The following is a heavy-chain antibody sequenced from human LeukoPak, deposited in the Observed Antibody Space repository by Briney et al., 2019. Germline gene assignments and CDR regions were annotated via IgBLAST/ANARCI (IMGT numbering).Heavy chain of an antibody. CDR2: ISSSSSYI. V-gene: IGHV3-21*01. CDR1: GFTFSSYS. Sequence: PGGSLRLSCAASGFTFSSYSMNGVRQAPGKGLEWVSSISSSSSYIYYADSVKGRFTISGDNAKNSPYLQMNSLRAEDTAVYYCARAVAGTGDYWGQGTLVTVSS. D-gene: IGHD6-19*01. CDR3: ARAVAGTGDY. J-gene: IGHJ4*02.